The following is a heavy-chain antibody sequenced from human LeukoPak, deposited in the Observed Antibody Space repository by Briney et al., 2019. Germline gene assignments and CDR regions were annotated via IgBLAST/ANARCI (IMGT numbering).Heavy chain of an antibody. D-gene: IGHD5/OR15-5a*01. CDR2: MNPNSGNT. V-gene: IGHV1-8*01. CDR3: ARFDQVSQTAGGY. CDR1: GYTFTSYD. Sequence: ASVKVSCKASGYTFTSYDINWVRQATGQGLEWMGWMNPNSGNTGYAQKFQGRVTMTRNTSISTAYMELSSLRSEDTAVYYCARFDQVSQTAGGYWGQGTLLTVSS. J-gene: IGHJ4*02.